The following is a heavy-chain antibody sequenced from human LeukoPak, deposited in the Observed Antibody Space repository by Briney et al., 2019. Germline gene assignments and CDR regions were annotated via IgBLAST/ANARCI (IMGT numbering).Heavy chain of an antibody. CDR2: ISGGGGST. J-gene: IGHJ4*02. Sequence: GGSLRLSCAASGFTFSSYAMSCVRDAPRKGLEWVSAISGGGGSTYCAGSVKGRFTISRDNSMNTLYLQMNSLRADDTAVYYCANPGRYSSGWVFPPCFDYWGQGTLVTVSS. D-gene: IGHD6-19*01. V-gene: IGHV3-23*01. CDR1: GFTFSSYA. CDR3: ANPGRYSSGWVFPPCFDY.